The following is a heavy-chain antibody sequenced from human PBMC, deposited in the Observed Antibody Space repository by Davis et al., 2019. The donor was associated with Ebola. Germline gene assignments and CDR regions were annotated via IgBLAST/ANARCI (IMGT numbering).Heavy chain of an antibody. D-gene: IGHD4-17*01. CDR3: TTTEQYGVKDY. Sequence: GESLKISCAASGFTFSNAWMSWVRQAPGKGLEWVGRIKSKTDGGTTDYAAPVKGRFTISRDDSKNTLYLQMNSLKTEDTAVYYCTTTEQYGVKDYWGQGTLVTVSS. V-gene: IGHV3-15*01. CDR1: GFTFSNAW. J-gene: IGHJ4*02. CDR2: IKSKTDGGTT.